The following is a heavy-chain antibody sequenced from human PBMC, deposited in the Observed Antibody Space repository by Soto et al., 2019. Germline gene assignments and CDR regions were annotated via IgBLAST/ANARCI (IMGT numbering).Heavy chain of an antibody. Sequence: QLLQSGGGLVPPGGSSRLSCVASGFAFDQYWMHWVRQAAGKGLEWVSRISDDGARIDYADFVKGRFTIARDNAKNTLFLQMRSLRGEDTAVYYCTRGPRPSSTGTGALCGRGALVTVSS. CDR2: ISDDGARI. CDR3: TRGPRPSSTGTGAL. V-gene: IGHV3-74*01. CDR1: GFAFDQYW. J-gene: IGHJ4*02. D-gene: IGHD1-1*01.